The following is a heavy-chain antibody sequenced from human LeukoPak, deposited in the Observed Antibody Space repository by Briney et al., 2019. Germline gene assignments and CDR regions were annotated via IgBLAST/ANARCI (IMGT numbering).Heavy chain of an antibody. J-gene: IGHJ3*02. V-gene: IGHV3-21*01. CDR2: ISSSSSYI. D-gene: IGHD4-17*01. CDR3: ARDRLIYGDYGDAFDI. Sequence: GGSLRLSCAASGFTFSRYSMNWVRQAPGKGLEWVSSISSSSSYIYYADPVKGRFTISRDNAKTSLYLQMNSLRAEDTAVYYCARDRLIYGDYGDAFDIWGQGTMVTVSS. CDR1: GFTFSRYS.